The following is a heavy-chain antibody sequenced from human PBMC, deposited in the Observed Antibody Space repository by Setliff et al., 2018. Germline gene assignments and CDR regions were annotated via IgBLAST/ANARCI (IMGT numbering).Heavy chain of an antibody. D-gene: IGHD3-16*01. CDR2: IKQDGSDK. Sequence: LRLSCAASGFSLRIFWMSWVRQAPGKGLEWVASIKQDGSDKYYVDSVKGRFTISRDNAKNSLFLQMNSLRAEDTAMYFCARDRGGGLYDYWGQGTLVTVSS. J-gene: IGHJ4*02. V-gene: IGHV3-7*01. CDR3: ARDRGGGLYDY. CDR1: GFSLRIFW.